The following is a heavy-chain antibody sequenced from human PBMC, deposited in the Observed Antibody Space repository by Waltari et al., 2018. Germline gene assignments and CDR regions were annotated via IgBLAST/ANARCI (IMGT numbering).Heavy chain of an antibody. Sequence: QLQLQQSGPGLVKPSESLSLTCAVSGDSMSSNSWGGWVRQSPGKGLEWIGQVPLSGGTNNNPSLASRVTVSIETSNNQVSLKVPSPTAADTSMYYCARDRGRGLYLDSWGQGTLVTVSP. CDR3: ARDRGRGLYLDS. V-gene: IGHV4-4*02. CDR1: GDSMSSNSW. J-gene: IGHJ4*02. CDR2: VPLSGGT. D-gene: IGHD2-15*01.